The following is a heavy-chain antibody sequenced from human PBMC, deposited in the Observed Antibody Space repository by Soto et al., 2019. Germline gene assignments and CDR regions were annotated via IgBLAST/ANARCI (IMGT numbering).Heavy chain of an antibody. D-gene: IGHD6-13*01. V-gene: IGHV2-5*01. CDR1: GFSLSTSGVG. CDR2: IYWNDDK. Sequence: ASGPTLVNPTQTLTLTCTFSGFSLSTSGVGVGWIRQPPGKALEWLALIYWNDDKRYSPSLKSRLTITKDTSKNQVVLTMTNMDPVDTATYYCAHISSSWYFHYYGMDVWGQGTTVTVSS. J-gene: IGHJ6*02. CDR3: AHISSSWYFHYYGMDV.